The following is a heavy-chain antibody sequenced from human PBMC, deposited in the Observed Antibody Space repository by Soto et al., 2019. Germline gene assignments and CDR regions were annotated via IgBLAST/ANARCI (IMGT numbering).Heavy chain of an antibody. J-gene: IGHJ6*02. Sequence: SETLSLTCAVYGGSFSTYYWSWIRQPPGKGLEWIGEINHRGSTNYNPSLKSRVTISVDTSKNQFSLKLSSVTAADTAVYYCARDSMVRGVTGYYYYGMDVWGQGTTVTVSS. CDR3: ARDSMVRGVTGYYYYGMDV. V-gene: IGHV4-34*01. CDR1: GGSFSTYY. D-gene: IGHD3-10*01. CDR2: INHRGST.